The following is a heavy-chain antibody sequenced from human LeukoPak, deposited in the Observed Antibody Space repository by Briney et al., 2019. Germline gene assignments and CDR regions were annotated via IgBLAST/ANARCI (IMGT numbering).Heavy chain of an antibody. D-gene: IGHD4-11*01. J-gene: IGHJ6*02. CDR2: ISWSSGSI. CDR3: AKDIHSNYGGFLYYYYYGMDV. CDR1: GFTFDDYA. V-gene: IGHV3-9*01. Sequence: GGSLRLSCAASGFTFDDYAMHWVRQAPGKGLEWVSGISWSSGSIGYADSVKGRFTISRDNAKNSLYLQMNSLRAEDTALYYCAKDIHSNYGGFLYYYYYGMDVWGQGTTVTVSS.